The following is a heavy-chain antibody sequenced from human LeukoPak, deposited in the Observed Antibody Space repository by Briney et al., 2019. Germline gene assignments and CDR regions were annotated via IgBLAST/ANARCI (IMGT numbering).Heavy chain of an antibody. D-gene: IGHD1/OR15-1a*01. CDR3: ARDQQAFDY. V-gene: IGHV1-46*01. J-gene: IGHJ4*02. Sequence: ASVKVSCKASGYSFTSNYIHWVRQAPGQGLEWMGMIYPRDGSTSYAQKFQGRVTVTRDTSTSTVHMELSGLRSEDTAVYYCARDQQAFDYWGQGTLVTVSS. CDR2: IYPRDGST. CDR1: GYSFTSNY.